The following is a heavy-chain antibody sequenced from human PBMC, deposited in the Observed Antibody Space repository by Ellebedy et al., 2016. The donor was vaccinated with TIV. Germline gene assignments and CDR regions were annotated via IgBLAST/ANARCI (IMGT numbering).Heavy chain of an antibody. CDR2: IRFDGNNA. CDR1: GFIFSNSG. J-gene: IGHJ6*02. CDR3: ASDRGNYGGAPYNGMDI. Sequence: GESLKISCAASGFIFSNSGMNWVRQAPGKGLEWVAFIRFDGNNAYYADSAKGRFTISRDNSENTLYLQMDSLRVEETAVYYYASDRGNYGGAPYNGMDIWGQGTTVTVSS. V-gene: IGHV3-30*02. D-gene: IGHD3-10*01.